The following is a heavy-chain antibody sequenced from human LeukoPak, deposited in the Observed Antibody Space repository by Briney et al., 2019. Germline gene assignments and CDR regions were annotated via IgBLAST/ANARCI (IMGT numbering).Heavy chain of an antibody. J-gene: IGHJ4*02. D-gene: IGHD3-10*01. CDR1: GGSISSGDYY. Sequence: SETLSLTCTVSGGSISSGDYYWSWIRQPPGKSLEWIGYIYYSGSTYYNPSLKSRVTISVDTSKNQFSLKLGSVTAADTAVYYCARGFPTYYYGSGSYYFDYWGQGTLVTVSS. V-gene: IGHV4-30-4*01. CDR3: ARGFPTYYYGSGSYYFDY. CDR2: IYYSGST.